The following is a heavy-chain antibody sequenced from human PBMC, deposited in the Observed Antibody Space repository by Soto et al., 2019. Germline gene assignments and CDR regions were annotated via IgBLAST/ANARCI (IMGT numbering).Heavy chain of an antibody. J-gene: IGHJ4*02. V-gene: IGHV3-15*01. D-gene: IGHD1-1*01. CDR3: STDAKPTAGARLDY. Sequence: EVQLVESGGGLVEPGGSLRLSCAGSGFAFNHAYMTWVRQAPGKGLEWVGRIKSKGHGGTIDYAAPVKGRFTISRDDSTNTLFLQMNSRKTEDTAVYYCSTDAKPTAGARLDYWGQGTLVTVSS. CDR2: IKSKGHGGTI. CDR1: GFAFNHAY.